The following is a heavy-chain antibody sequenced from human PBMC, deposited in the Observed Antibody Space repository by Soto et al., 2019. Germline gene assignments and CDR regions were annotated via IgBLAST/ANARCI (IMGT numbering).Heavy chain of an antibody. J-gene: IGHJ6*02. V-gene: IGHV1-69*01. CDR3: ARAKLLTTPRYYYYCMDV. CDR1: GGTFSSYA. Sequence: QVQLVQSGAEVKKPGSSVKVSCKASGGTFSSYAISWVRQAPGQGLEWMGGIIPIFGTANYAQKFQGRVTITEEESTSRAYMELSSLRSEDTAVYYWARAKLLTTPRYYYYCMDVWGQGNTVTVSS. D-gene: IGHD4-4*01. CDR2: IIPIFGTA.